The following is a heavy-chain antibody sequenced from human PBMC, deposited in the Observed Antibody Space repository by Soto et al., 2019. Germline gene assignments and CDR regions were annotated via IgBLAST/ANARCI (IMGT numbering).Heavy chain of an antibody. CDR1: GFTFYNYA. Sequence: EVQLLESGGGLVRPGGSLRLSCAASGFTFYNYAMNWVRQAPGKGLEWVSTISGGGDGTYYADSVKGRFTISRDNSKNTVYLQMLSLRAEDTAVYYCAKKGLGSLATYCTTGDCHYDFDVWGQGTLVTVSS. D-gene: IGHD2-8*01. J-gene: IGHJ3*01. V-gene: IGHV3-23*01. CDR3: AKKGLGSLATYCTTGDCHYDFDV. CDR2: ISGGGDGT.